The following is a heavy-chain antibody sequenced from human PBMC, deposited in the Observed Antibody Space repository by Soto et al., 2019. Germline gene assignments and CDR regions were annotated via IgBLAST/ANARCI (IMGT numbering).Heavy chain of an antibody. J-gene: IGHJ4*02. D-gene: IGHD1-26*01. CDR3: AKEIHSGRYYLGSGSFDS. Sequence: QVQLVESGGGVVQPGRSLRLSCAASGFTFSRYGMHWVRQAPGKGLEWVAVISYDGSNNYYADSLKGRFTVSRDNSKSKLYLQMNSLRAEDTAVYYCAKEIHSGRYYLGSGSFDSWGQGTLVTVSS. CDR1: GFTFSRYG. V-gene: IGHV3-30*18. CDR2: ISYDGSNN.